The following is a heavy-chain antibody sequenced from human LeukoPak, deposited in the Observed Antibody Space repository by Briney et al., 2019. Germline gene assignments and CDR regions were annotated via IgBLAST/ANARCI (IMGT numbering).Heavy chain of an antibody. CDR2: ISSSGSTI. Sequence: GGSLRLSCAASGFTFSNAWMSWVRQAPGKGLEWVSYISSSGSTIYYADSVKGRFTISRDNAKNSLYLQMNSLRAEDTAVYYCARARPGGTDYWGQGTLVTVSS. CDR3: ARARPGGTDY. CDR1: GFTFSNAW. V-gene: IGHV3-11*01. J-gene: IGHJ4*02. D-gene: IGHD3-16*01.